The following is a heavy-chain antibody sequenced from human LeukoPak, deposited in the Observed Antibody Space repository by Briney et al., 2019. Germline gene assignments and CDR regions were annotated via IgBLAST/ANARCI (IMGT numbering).Heavy chain of an antibody. CDR2: IIPILGIA. CDR1: GGTFSSYA. D-gene: IGHD2-2*02. V-gene: IGHV1-69*04. CDR3: AREVPTDALNDCSSTSCYINWFDP. J-gene: IGHJ5*02. Sequence: ASVTVSCKASGGTFSSYAISWVRQAPGQGLEWMGRIIPILGIANYAQKFQGRVTITADKSTSTAYMELSSLRSEDTAVYYCAREVPTDALNDCSSTSCYINWFDPWGQGTLVTVSS.